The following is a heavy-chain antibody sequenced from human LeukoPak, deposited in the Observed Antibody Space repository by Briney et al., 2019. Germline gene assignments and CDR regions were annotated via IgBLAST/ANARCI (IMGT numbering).Heavy chain of an antibody. CDR2: INHNGST. D-gene: IGHD2-2*01. J-gene: IGHJ4*02. Sequence: PSETLSLTCAVYGGSFSGYYWSWIRQPPGKGLEWIGEINHNGSTNYNPSLKSRVTISVDTSKNQFSLKLSSVTAADTAVYYCARDYCSSTSCPFDYWGQGTLVTVSS. CDR1: GGSFSGYY. V-gene: IGHV4-34*01. CDR3: ARDYCSSTSCPFDY.